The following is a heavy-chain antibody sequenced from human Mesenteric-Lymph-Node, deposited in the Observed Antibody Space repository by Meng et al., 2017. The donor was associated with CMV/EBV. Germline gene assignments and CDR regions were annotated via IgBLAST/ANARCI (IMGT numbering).Heavy chain of an antibody. J-gene: IGHJ4*02. Sequence: CNASDYTFTSYAMNWVRQAPDQGLEWMVWISTITGNPTYAQGFPGRFVFSLDTSVSTAYLQISSLKAEDTAVYYCARVSATIDLGIDYWGQGTLVTVSS. CDR3: ARVSATIDLGIDY. CDR2: ISTITGNP. D-gene: IGHD5-12*01. V-gene: IGHV7-4-1*02. CDR1: DYTFTSYA.